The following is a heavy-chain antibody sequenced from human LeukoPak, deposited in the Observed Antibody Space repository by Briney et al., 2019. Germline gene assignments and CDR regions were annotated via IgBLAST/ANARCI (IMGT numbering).Heavy chain of an antibody. CDR1: GYTFTSYY. V-gene: IGHV1-46*01. CDR3: ARVPPQDYHIDY. Sequence: ASVKVSCKASGYTFTSYYIHWVRQAPGQGLEWMGIINPSGGSTSYAQKFQGRVTMTRDTSTSTVYMELSSLRSEDTAVYYCARVPPQDYHIDYWGQGTLVTVSS. CDR2: INPSGGST. D-gene: IGHD4-11*01. J-gene: IGHJ4*02.